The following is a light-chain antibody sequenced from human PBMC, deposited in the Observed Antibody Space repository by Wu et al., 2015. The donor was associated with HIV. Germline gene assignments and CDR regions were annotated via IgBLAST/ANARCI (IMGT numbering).Light chain of an antibody. CDR3: QKYNTAPWT. Sequence: DIQMTQSPSFLSASVGDRVTITCRASQGISYYLAWYQQKPGKVPKLLIYAASTLQSGVPSRFSGSGSGTDFTLTISSLQPEDVATYYCQKYNTAPWTFGQGTKVEMK. V-gene: IGKV1-27*01. J-gene: IGKJ1*01. CDR1: QGISYY. CDR2: AAS.